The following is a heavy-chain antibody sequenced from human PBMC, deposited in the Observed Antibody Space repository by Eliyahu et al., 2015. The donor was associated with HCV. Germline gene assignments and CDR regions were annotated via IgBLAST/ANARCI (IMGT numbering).Heavy chain of an antibody. V-gene: IGHV4-34*01. CDR1: GGSFSGYX. Sequence: QVQLQQWGAGLLKPSETLSLTCAVYGGSFSGYXWSWIRQPPGKGLEXIGEINHSGSTNXNPSLXSRXTISVDTSKNQFSLKLSSVTAADTAVYYCARASSGYDLGLYFQHWGQGTLVTVSS. CDR3: ARASSGYDLGLYFQH. CDR2: INHSGST. J-gene: IGHJ1*01. D-gene: IGHD5-12*01.